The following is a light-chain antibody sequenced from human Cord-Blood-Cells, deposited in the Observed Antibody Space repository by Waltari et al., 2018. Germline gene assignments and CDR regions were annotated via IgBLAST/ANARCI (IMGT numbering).Light chain of an antibody. J-gene: IGKJ1*01. CDR2: GAS. CDR3: QQYNNWPRT. CDR1: QSVSSN. V-gene: IGKV3-15*01. Sequence: EIVMTQSPATLSVSPGERATLSCRPSQSVSSNLAWYQQEPGQAPRLLIYGASTRATVIPARFSGSGSGTEFTLTISSLQSEDFAVYYCQQYNNWPRTFGQGTKVEIK.